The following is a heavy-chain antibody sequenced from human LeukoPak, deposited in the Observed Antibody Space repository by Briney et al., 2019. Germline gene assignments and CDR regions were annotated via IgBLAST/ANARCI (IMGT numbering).Heavy chain of an antibody. CDR2: ISGSGGST. J-gene: IGHJ6*02. D-gene: IGHD3-10*01. V-gene: IGHV3-23*01. Sequence: TGGSLRLSCAASGFTFSSYAMSWVRQAPGKGLEWVSAISGSGGSTYYADSVKGRFTISRDNSKNTLYLQMDSLRAEDTAVYYCATLRGLYYYGMDVWGQGTTVTVSS. CDR3: ATLRGLYYYGMDV. CDR1: GFTFSSYA.